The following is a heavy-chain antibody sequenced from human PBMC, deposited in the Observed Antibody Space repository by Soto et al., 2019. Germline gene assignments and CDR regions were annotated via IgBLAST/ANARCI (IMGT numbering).Heavy chain of an antibody. V-gene: IGHV4-4*02. CDR1: GGSISSSNW. J-gene: IGHJ6*02. CDR2: IYHSGIT. CDR3: ARLDGLRYFDWLGRSRGQNYYYCTDL. D-gene: IGHD3-9*01. Sequence: PSETLSLTCAVSGGSISSSNWWSWVRQPPVKGLEWIGVIYHSGITNYNPSLKSRVTISVDKSRNQVSLKLSSATAADTAVYYCARLDGLRYFDWLGRSRGQNYYYCTDLWGQGTMVTVSS.